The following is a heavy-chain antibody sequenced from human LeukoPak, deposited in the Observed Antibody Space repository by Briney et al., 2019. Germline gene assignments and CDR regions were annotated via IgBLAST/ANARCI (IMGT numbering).Heavy chain of an antibody. CDR2: IRSTANGYAT. Sequence: GGSLRLSCAASGFTFSSYSMNWVRQASGKGLEWVGRIRSTANGYATAYAASVKGRFTISRDDSKNTAYLQMDSLKTEDTAVYYCTGNYYGSGSYADFDYWGQGTLVTVSS. CDR1: GFTFSSYS. CDR3: TGNYYGSGSYADFDY. J-gene: IGHJ4*02. D-gene: IGHD3-10*01. V-gene: IGHV3-73*01.